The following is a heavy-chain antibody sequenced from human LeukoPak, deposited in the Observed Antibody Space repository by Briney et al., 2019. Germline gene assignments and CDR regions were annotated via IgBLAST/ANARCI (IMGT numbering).Heavy chain of an antibody. J-gene: IGHJ4*02. CDR1: GFTFSTFA. D-gene: IGHD3-22*01. CDR3: AKDQGKIVVVILDY. Sequence: GGSLRLSCEASGFTFSTFAMIWVRQPPGKGLEWVSSIFPSGGEIHYADSVRGRFTISRDNSKSTLSLQMNSLRAEDTAIYYCAKDQGKIVVVILDYWGQGTLVTVSS. V-gene: IGHV3-23*01. CDR2: IFPSGGEI.